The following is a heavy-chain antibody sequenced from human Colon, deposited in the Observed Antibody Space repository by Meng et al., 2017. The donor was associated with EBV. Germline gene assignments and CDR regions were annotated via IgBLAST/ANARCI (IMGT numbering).Heavy chain of an antibody. Sequence: AVVKPSATLSLACAVSGDSITNHNWWAWVRQPPGKGLEWIGEIPHRGSSAYNPSLKSRVSMSIDKSKNQFSLKLTSVTAADMAVYHCLRGSGGSVWGQGTLVTVSS. CDR3: LRGSGGSV. D-gene: IGHD3-10*01. CDR2: IPHRGSS. J-gene: IGHJ1*01. CDR1: GDSITNHNW. V-gene: IGHV4-4*02.